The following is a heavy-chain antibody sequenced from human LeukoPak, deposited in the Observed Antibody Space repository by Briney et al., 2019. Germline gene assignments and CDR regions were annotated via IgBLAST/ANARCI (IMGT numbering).Heavy chain of an antibody. CDR3: ARDRYYYNSSAERTAEYFQH. Sequence: GGSLRLSCVASGFTFSSYAMGWVRQAPGKRPEWVSSLTDSGGTTYYVDSVKGRFTISRDNSKNTLYLQMDSLRDEDTAVYYCARDRYYYNSSAERTAEYFQHWGQGTLVTVSS. CDR2: LTDSGGTT. D-gene: IGHD3-22*01. CDR1: GFTFSSYA. V-gene: IGHV3-23*01. J-gene: IGHJ1*01.